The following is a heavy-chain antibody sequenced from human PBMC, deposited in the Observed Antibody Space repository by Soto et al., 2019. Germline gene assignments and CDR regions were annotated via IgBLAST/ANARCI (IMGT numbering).Heavy chain of an antibody. J-gene: IGHJ2*01. CDR1: GGSISGGVYY. V-gene: IGHV4-30-4*01. CDR2: IFDSGST. D-gene: IGHD4-17*01. CDR3: AREIIPLTTDWYFDL. Sequence: QVQLQESGPGLVKPSQTLSLTCTVSGGSISGGVYYWSWIRQPPGKGLEWNGYIFDSGSTYYNPSLKSRVTISVDTSKNQFSLRLSSVTAADTAVYYCAREIIPLTTDWYFDLWGRGTPVTVSS.